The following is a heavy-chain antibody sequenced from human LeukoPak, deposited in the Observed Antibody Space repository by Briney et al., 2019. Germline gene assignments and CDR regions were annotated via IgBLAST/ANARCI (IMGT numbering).Heavy chain of an antibody. J-gene: IGHJ3*02. D-gene: IGHD6-19*01. CDR1: GETMRNYY. Sequence: PSETLSLTCTVAGETMRNYYWNWIRQPPGKGLEWIGYIDHSGNTIYNYNPSLTSRVIISVDTSKNQFSLKLSSVTAADTAVYYCARHLAVAGNRDAFDIWGQGTMVTVSS. CDR2: IDHSGNT. V-gene: IGHV4-59*08. CDR3: ARHLAVAGNRDAFDI.